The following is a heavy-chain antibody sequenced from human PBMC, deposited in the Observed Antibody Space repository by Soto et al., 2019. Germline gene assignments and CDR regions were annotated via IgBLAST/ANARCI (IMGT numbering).Heavy chain of an antibody. Sequence: PGESLKISCQGSGYSFTNYWVGWVRQIPGRGLEWMGIIHPGDSDTRYSPFFQGQVTISADKSISTAYLQWSSLKASDTAMYYCARHNRYSSAWFEEWFDPWGQGTLVTGSS. CDR3: ARHNRYSSAWFEEWFDP. CDR2: IHPGDSDT. D-gene: IGHD6-25*01. J-gene: IGHJ5*02. V-gene: IGHV5-51*01. CDR1: GYSFTNYW.